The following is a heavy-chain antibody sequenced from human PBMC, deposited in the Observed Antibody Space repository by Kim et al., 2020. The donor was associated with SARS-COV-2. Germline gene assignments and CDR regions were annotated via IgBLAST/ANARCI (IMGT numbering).Heavy chain of an antibody. CDR1: GGSISSCGYY. D-gene: IGHD3-16*01. J-gene: IGHJ6*01. CDR2: FYDSTST. Sequence: SETLSLTCTVSGGSISSCGYYWIWIRPHKGQGLVGFGYFYDSTSTYSNPHRQVPITISVDTYKNQFPLKLISATAADTAVYYCAGEPFTFGGVIAWDYG. CDR3: AGEPFTFGGVIAWDYG. V-gene: IGHV4-31*01.